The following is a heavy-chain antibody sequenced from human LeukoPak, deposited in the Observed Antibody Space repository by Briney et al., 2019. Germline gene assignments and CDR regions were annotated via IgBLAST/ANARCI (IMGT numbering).Heavy chain of an antibody. CDR3: ARDLESHDYQNIDY. CDR1: GYTFTSYG. Sequence: ASVKVSCKASGYTFTSYGISRVRQAPGQGLEWMGWISAYNGNTNYAQKLQGRVAMTTDTSTSTAYMELRSLRSDDTAVYYCARDLESHDYQNIDYWGQGTLVTVSS. D-gene: IGHD4-11*01. CDR2: ISAYNGNT. V-gene: IGHV1-18*01. J-gene: IGHJ4*02.